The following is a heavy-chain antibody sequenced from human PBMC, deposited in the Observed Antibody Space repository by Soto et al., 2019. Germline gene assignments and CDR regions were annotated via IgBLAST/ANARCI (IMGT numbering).Heavy chain of an antibody. CDR2: IVPIFGTT. CDR3: ARPDEGSYSSNHHYYYALDV. J-gene: IGHJ6*01. Sequence: QVQLLQSGAEVKKSGSSVKVSCKVSGGIFSRYSISWVRQAPGQGLEWLGGIVPIFGTTNYAQKFQGRVTITADESTSTAYMDLTSLRSEDTAVYYCARPDEGSYSSNHHYYYALDVW. CDR1: GGIFSRYS. D-gene: IGHD3-16*01. V-gene: IGHV1-69*01.